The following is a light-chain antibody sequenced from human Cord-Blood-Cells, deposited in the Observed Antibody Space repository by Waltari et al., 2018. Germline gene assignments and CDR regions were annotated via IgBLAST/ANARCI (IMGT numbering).Light chain of an antibody. J-gene: IGKJ1*01. Sequence: EIVLTHPPGTLSLSAGERALPSCRASQSVSSSYLSWYQQKPAQAPRLLIYGASSRTTGVTDRFSGSGSGTDFTLTISRREPEDVAAYYCRQYDSRPEWTFGQGTKVEIK. CDR3: RQYDSRPEWT. CDR2: GAS. V-gene: IGKV3-20*01. CDR1: QSVSSSY.